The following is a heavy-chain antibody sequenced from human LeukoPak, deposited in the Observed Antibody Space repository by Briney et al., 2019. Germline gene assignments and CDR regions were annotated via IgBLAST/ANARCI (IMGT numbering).Heavy chain of an antibody. CDR2: IYPGDSDT. V-gene: IGHV5-51*01. J-gene: IGHJ4*02. CDR3: ARLGEEYSSSSGGFDY. Sequence: GESLKISCKGSEYSFTTYWIGWVRQMPGKGLEWMGIIYPGDSDTRYSPSFEGQVTISADKSINTACLQWSSLKASDTAIYYCARLGEEYSSSSGGFDYWGQGSLVTVSS. D-gene: IGHD6-6*01. CDR1: EYSFTTYW.